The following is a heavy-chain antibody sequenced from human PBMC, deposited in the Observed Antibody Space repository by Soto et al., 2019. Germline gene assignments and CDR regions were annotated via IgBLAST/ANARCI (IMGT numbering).Heavy chain of an antibody. J-gene: IGHJ6*03. CDR2: TYYRSRWYN. Sequence: QVQLQESGPGLVKPSQTLSLTCAISGDSVSSNSAAWNWIRQSPSRGLEWLGRTYYRSRWYNDCAVPVRSRITVSADTAKNQFSLQLTSVTPEDTAVYYCAGTTSYQWYYMDVWGKGTTVTVSS. CDR3: AGTTSYQWYYMDV. V-gene: IGHV6-1*01. CDR1: GDSVSSNSAA. D-gene: IGHD1-7*01.